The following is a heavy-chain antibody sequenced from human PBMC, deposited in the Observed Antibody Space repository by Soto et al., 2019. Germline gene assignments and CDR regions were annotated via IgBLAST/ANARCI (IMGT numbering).Heavy chain of an antibody. CDR1: GESFSGHY. CDR3: ARGNFNWIY. V-gene: IGHV4-34*01. Sequence: VQLQQWGAGLLKPSETLSLTCAVYGESFSGHYWSWIRQPPGKGLEWIGEINHSGSTNYNPSLKSRVTISVDTSKNQFSLKLSSVTAADTAVYYCARGNFNWIYWGQGTLVTVSS. D-gene: IGHD1-20*01. J-gene: IGHJ4*02. CDR2: INHSGST.